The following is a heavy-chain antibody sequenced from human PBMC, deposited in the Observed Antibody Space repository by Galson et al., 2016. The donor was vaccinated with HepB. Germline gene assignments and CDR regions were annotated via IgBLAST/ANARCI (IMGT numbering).Heavy chain of an antibody. CDR2: IWYDGSNK. CDR3: ANERLAISAIGYFDY. V-gene: IGHV3-33*06. D-gene: IGHD3-3*01. Sequence: SLRLSCAASGFTFSSYGMHWVRQAPGKGLEWVAVIWYDGSNKYYADSVKGRFTISRDNSKNTLYLQMNSLRAEDTAIYYCANERLAISAIGYFDYWGQGTLVAVSS. CDR1: GFTFSSYG. J-gene: IGHJ4*02.